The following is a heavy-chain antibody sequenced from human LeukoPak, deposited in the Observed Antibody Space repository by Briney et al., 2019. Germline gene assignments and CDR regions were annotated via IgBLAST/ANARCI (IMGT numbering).Heavy chain of an antibody. CDR3: ARGGAGWYGSVFDP. CDR1: GDRPSNNGAS. D-gene: IGHD6-19*01. V-gene: IGHV6-1*01. J-gene: IGHJ5*02. Sequence: SQTLSVTCAISGDRPSNNGASCNCIRHSASSGLECLGRTYFRIRWYFDYAVSVRSRATINPDTSKNQFSLQLDSVTPEDTAVYYCARGGAGWYGSVFDPWGQGTLVTVSS. CDR2: TYFRIRWYF.